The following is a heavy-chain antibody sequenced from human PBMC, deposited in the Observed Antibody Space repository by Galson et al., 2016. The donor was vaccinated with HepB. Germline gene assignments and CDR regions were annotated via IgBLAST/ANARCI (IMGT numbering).Heavy chain of an antibody. V-gene: IGHV3-74*01. Sequence: SLRLSCAASGFTFSTNWMHWVRQAPGKGLEWVSRIGTDGRSNYADSVKGRFTISRDNSKNTLYLQMNSLRAEDTAIYYCARDRDARPYDYWGQGTLVIVSS. CDR2: IGTDGRS. CDR3: ARDRDARPYDY. D-gene: IGHD5-24*01. J-gene: IGHJ4*02. CDR1: GFTFSTNW.